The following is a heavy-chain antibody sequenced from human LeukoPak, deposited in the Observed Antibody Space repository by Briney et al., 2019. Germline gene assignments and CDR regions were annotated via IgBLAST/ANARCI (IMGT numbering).Heavy chain of an antibody. Sequence: SETLSPTCTVSGGSISSGDYCWSWIRQPPGKGLEWIGYIYYSGSTYYTPSLKSRLTISVDRSKNQFSLKLSSVTAADTAVYYCARDSGSYLPVYWGQGTLVTVSS. CDR1: GGSISSGDYC. D-gene: IGHD1-26*01. CDR3: ARDSGSYLPVY. J-gene: IGHJ4*02. V-gene: IGHV4-30-4*01. CDR2: IYYSGST.